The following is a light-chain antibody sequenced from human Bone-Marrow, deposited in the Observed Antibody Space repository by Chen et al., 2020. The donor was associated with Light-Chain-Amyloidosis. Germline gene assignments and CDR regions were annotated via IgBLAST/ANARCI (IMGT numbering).Light chain of an antibody. CDR1: SSDVGGDNH. Sequence: QSALTQPASVSGPPGQSITISCTGTSSDVGGDNHVSWYQQHPDKAPKLMIYEVTKRPSWVPDRFSGSKSDNTASLTISELQSEDEADYFCSSYTITNTLVFGSGTRVTVL. CDR3: SSYTITNTLV. J-gene: IGLJ1*01. CDR2: EVT. V-gene: IGLV2-14*01.